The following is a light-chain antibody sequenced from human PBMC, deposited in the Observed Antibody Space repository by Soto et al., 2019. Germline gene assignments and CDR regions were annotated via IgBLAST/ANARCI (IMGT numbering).Light chain of an antibody. CDR2: AAS. V-gene: IGKV1-9*01. J-gene: IGKJ4*01. CDR3: QQLNSFPLT. Sequence: DIQLTQSPSFLSASVGDRVTITCRASQAISSYLGWYQQGPGKAPKLLIYAASTLQSGVPSRFSGSGSGTEFTLTISSLQPEDFATYFCQQLNSFPLTFGGGTTVEIK. CDR1: QAISSY.